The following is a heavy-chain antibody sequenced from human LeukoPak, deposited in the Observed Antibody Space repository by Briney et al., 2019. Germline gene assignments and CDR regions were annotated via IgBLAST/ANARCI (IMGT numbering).Heavy chain of an antibody. CDR1: GYTFTSYY. Sequence: ASVKVSCKASGYTFTSYYMHWVRQAPGQGLEWMGIINPSGGSTSYAQKFQGRVTMTRDMSTSTVYMELSSLRSEDTAVYYCARSVGARDYYYYMDVWGKGTTVTVPS. CDR3: ARSVGARDYYYYMDV. CDR2: INPSGGST. J-gene: IGHJ6*03. D-gene: IGHD1-26*01. V-gene: IGHV1-46*01.